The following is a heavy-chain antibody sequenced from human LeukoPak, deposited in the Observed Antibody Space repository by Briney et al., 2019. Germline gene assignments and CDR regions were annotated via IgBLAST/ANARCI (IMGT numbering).Heavy chain of an antibody. Sequence: PGGSLRLSCAASGFTFSSYAMSWVRQAPGKGLEWVSAISGSGGSTYYADSVKGRFTISRDNSKNTLYLQMNSLRAEDTAVYYCAKARGYYYYYYMDVSGKGTTVTVSS. D-gene: IGHD6-6*01. CDR3: AKARGYYYYYYMDV. V-gene: IGHV3-23*01. CDR2: ISGSGGST. CDR1: GFTFSSYA. J-gene: IGHJ6*03.